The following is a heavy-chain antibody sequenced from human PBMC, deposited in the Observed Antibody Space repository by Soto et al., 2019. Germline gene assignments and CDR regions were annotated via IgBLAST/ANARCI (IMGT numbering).Heavy chain of an antibody. V-gene: IGHV4-34*01. CDR2: INHSGST. J-gene: IGHJ4*02. CDR1: GGSFSGYY. D-gene: IGHD2-8*01. CDR3: ASSCGDDEWCYFDY. Sequence: PSETLSLTCAVYGGSFSGYYWSWIRQPPGKGLEWIGEINHSGSTNYNPSLKSRVTISVDTSKNQFSLKLSSVTSLRVEDTAIYYCASSCGDDEWCYFDYWGQGAQVTVSS.